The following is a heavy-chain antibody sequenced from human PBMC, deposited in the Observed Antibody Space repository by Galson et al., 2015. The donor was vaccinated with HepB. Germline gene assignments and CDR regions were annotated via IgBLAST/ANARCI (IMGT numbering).Heavy chain of an antibody. CDR3: ERESSGGNSFDH. D-gene: IGHD4-23*01. CDR1: GFTFSTYD. J-gene: IGHJ4*02. V-gene: IGHV3-13*01. Sequence: SLRLSCAASGFTFSTYDMHWVRQVAGRGLQWVSGIGPADDTYYPDSVEVRFTISRENAKNSLYLHMDNLRAGDTAVYYCERESSGGNSFDHWCQGTLVPVSS. CDR2: IGPADDT.